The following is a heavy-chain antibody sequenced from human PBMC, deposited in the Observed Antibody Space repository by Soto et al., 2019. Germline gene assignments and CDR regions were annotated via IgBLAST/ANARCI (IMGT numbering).Heavy chain of an antibody. D-gene: IGHD3-9*01. CDR1: GYTFTSHA. CDR2: INSANGNT. Sequence: QLVQSGAEVKQPGASVKVSCKASGYTFTSHAMHWVRQSPGQRLEWMGWINSANGNTKYSQKCQGRATITRDTSASTAYMELSSLRSKDTAVYFCARGSSDWLPYFDYWGQGSLVTVSS. J-gene: IGHJ4*02. V-gene: IGHV1-3*01. CDR3: ARGSSDWLPYFDY.